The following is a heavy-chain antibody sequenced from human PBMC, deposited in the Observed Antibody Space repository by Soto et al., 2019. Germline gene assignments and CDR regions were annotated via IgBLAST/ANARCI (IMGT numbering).Heavy chain of an antibody. Sequence: PGGSLRLSCAASGFTFSSYSMNWVRQAPGKGLEWVSSISSSSSYIYYADSVKGRFTISRDNVKNSLYLQMNSLRAEDTAVYYCAKDPDRYDYVWGTYRYIDHWGQGTRVTVS. CDR2: ISSSSSYI. CDR1: GFTFSSYS. J-gene: IGHJ4*02. D-gene: IGHD3-16*02. V-gene: IGHV3-21*04. CDR3: AKDPDRYDYVWGTYRYIDH.